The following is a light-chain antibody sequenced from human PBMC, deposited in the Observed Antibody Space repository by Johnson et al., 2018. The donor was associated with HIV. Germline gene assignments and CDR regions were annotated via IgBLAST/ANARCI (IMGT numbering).Light chain of an antibody. V-gene: IGLV1-51*02. CDR1: SSNIENNY. CDR3: GTWESSLSAGV. CDR2: END. Sequence: QSVLTQPPSVSAAPGQKVTISCSGSSSNIENNYVSWYQQLPGAAPRLLIYENDKRPSGIPDRFSGSMSGTSATLGITGLQTGDEADYYCGTWESSLSAGVFGTGTKVTVL. J-gene: IGLJ1*01.